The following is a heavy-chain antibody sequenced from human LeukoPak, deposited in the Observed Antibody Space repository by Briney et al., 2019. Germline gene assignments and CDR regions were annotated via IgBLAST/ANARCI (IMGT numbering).Heavy chain of an antibody. CDR1: GYIFTTYT. J-gene: IGHJ4*02. Sequence: ASVKVSCKASGYIFTTYTMNWVRQAPGQGLERMGWINTNTGNPTYAQGFTGRFVFSLDTSVSTAYLQISSLKADDTAVYYCARRLVNAAPDYWGQGTLVAVSS. D-gene: IGHD6-19*01. V-gene: IGHV7-4-1*02. CDR2: INTNTGNP. CDR3: ARRLVNAAPDY.